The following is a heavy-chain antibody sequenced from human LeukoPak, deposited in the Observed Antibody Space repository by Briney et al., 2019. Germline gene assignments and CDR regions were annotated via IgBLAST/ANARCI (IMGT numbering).Heavy chain of an antibody. J-gene: IGHJ4*02. CDR1: GFTFSSYG. Sequence: PGGSLRLSCAASGFTFSSYGMHWVRQAPGKGLEWVAVISYDGSNKYYADSVKGRFTISRDNSKNTLYLQMNSLRAEDTAVYYCASHYDTSGYHYFDFRGQGTLVTVSS. V-gene: IGHV3-30*03. CDR3: ASHYDTSGYHYFDF. CDR2: ISYDGSNK. D-gene: IGHD3-22*01.